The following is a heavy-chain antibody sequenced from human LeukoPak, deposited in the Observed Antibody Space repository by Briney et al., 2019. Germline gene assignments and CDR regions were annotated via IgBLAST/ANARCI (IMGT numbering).Heavy chain of an antibody. V-gene: IGHV4-34*01. CDR3: ARIHRYCSGGACYVLDN. D-gene: IGHD2-15*01. J-gene: IGHJ4*02. CDR1: GGSFSGYY. CDR2: INHSGST. Sequence: SEALSLTCAVYGGSFSGYYWSWIRQPPGKGLEWIGEINHSGSTNYNPSLKSRVTISVDTSKNQFSLKLSSVTAADTAVYYCARIHRYCSGGACYVLDNWGQGTLVAVSS.